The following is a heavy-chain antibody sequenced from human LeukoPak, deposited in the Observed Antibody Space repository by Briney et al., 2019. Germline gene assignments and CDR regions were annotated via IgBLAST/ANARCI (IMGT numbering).Heavy chain of an antibody. CDR3: ARAGSTMIVVVITLFDY. CDR2: INPNSGGT. Sequence: ASVKVSCKASGYTFTGYYMHWVRQAPGQGLEWMGWINPNSGGTNYAQKFQGRVTMTRDTSISTAYMELSRLRSDDTAVHYCARAGSTMIVVVITLFDYWGQGTLVTVSS. D-gene: IGHD3-22*01. CDR1: GYTFTGYY. J-gene: IGHJ4*02. V-gene: IGHV1-2*02.